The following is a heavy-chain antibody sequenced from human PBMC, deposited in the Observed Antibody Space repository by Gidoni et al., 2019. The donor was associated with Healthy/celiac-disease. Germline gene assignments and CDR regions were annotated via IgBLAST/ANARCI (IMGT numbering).Heavy chain of an antibody. CDR1: GFNFVNYA. V-gene: IGHV3-23*04. CDR3: VKPVYGYYGNDAFDV. D-gene: IGHD3-22*01. CDR2: ISDSGGSR. J-gene: IGHJ3*01. Sequence: EVQLVQSGGGLIQPGGSLRLSCVGSGFNFVNYAMGWVRQTTGKGLEWVTSISDSGGSRYYADSVRGRFTISRDNSNSTLYVQMDSLRADDTAVYYCVKPVYGYYGNDAFDVWGQGTVVTVSS.